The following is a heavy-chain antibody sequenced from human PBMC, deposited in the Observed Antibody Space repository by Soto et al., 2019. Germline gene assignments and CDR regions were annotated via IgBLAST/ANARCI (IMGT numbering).Heavy chain of an antibody. D-gene: IGHD3-3*01. V-gene: IGHV3-23*01. J-gene: IGHJ4*02. CDR3: AKPPFGVAEYYFAY. CDR1: GLTFASYA. Sequence: PGGSLRLSCAASGLTFASYALSWVRQAPGKGLEWVSGISGSGGRTHYADSVKGRFTISRDNSKNTLYLQMNSLRAEDAALYYCAKPPFGVAEYYFAYWGQGTLVTVSS. CDR2: ISGSGGRT.